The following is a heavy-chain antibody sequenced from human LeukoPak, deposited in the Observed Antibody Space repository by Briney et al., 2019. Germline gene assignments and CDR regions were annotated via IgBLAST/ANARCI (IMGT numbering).Heavy chain of an antibody. CDR3: ARPIWSSGWPDFPGPMDY. D-gene: IGHD6-19*01. J-gene: IGHJ4*02. V-gene: IGHV3-21*01. Sequence: GGSLRLSCAASGFTFSYYTMSWVRQAPGKGLEWVSSISSTGSSIYYADSVKGRFTISRDNAKNSLYLQMSSLRVEDTAVYYCARPIWSSGWPDFPGPMDYWGQGTLVTVSS. CDR1: GFTFSYYT. CDR2: ISSTGSSI.